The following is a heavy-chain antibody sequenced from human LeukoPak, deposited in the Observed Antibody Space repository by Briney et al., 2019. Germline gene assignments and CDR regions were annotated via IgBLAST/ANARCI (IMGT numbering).Heavy chain of an antibody. CDR2: INPNSGGT. Sequence: ASVKVSCKASGYTFTGYYMHWVRQPPGQGLEWMGWINPNSGGTNYAQKFQGRVTMTRDTSISTAYMELSRLRSEDTAVYYCATLPRGCSSTSCSAGAFDIWGQGTMVTVSS. D-gene: IGHD2-2*01. V-gene: IGHV1-2*02. CDR3: ATLPRGCSSTSCSAGAFDI. J-gene: IGHJ3*02. CDR1: GYTFTGYY.